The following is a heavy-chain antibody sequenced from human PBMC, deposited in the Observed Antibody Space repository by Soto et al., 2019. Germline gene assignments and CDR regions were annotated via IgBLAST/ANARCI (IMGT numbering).Heavy chain of an antibody. CDR2: ISAYNGNT. J-gene: IGHJ6*02. D-gene: IGHD5-12*01. Sequence: QVQLVQSGAEVKKPGASVKVSCKASGYTFTSYGISWVRQAPGQGLEWMGWISAYNGNTNYAQKLQGRVTMTTDTTTSTGQNEVRSLRSDDTAVYYCARDGGYSGYFVPSYYYYYGMDVWGQGTTVTVSS. CDR3: ARDGGYSGYFVPSYYYYYGMDV. V-gene: IGHV1-18*01. CDR1: GYTFTSYG.